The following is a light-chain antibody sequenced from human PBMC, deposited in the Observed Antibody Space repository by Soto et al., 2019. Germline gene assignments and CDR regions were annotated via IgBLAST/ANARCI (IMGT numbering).Light chain of an antibody. Sequence: DIQMPQSPSTLSASVGDRVTITCRASQSISSWLAWYQQKSGKAPKLLIYDASSLESGVPSRFSGSGSGTEFTLTISSLQPDDFATYDCQQYNSYSPAFGQGTKLEIK. CDR1: QSISSW. CDR2: DAS. CDR3: QQYNSYSPA. V-gene: IGKV1-5*01. J-gene: IGKJ2*01.